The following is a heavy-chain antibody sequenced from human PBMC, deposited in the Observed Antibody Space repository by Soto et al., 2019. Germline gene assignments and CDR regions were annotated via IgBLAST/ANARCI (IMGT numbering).Heavy chain of an antibody. CDR2: INPNSGGT. V-gene: IGHV1-2*04. CDR1: GYTFTGYY. Sequence: ASVKVSCKASGYTFTGYYMHWVRQAPGQGLEWMGWINPNSGGTNYAQKFQGWVTMTRDTSISTAYMELSRLRSDDTAVYYCARGCWEYSSSSGSSTADYYYYMDVWGKGTTVTVSS. D-gene: IGHD6-6*01. CDR3: ARGCWEYSSSSGSSTADYYYYMDV. J-gene: IGHJ6*03.